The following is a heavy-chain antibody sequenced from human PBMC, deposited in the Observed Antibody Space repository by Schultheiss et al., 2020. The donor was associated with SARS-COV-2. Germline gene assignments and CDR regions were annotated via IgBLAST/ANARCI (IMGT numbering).Heavy chain of an antibody. CDR3: ASGSSGYYYEGEYYYYGMDV. Sequence: GGSLRLSCAASGFTFSSYAMSWVRQAPGKGLEWVSAISGSGGSTYYADSVKGRFTISRDNSKNTLYLQMNSLRAEDTAVYYCASGSSGYYYEGEYYYYGMDVWGQGTTVTVSS. D-gene: IGHD3-22*01. V-gene: IGHV3-23*01. J-gene: IGHJ6*02. CDR1: GFTFSSYA. CDR2: ISGSGGST.